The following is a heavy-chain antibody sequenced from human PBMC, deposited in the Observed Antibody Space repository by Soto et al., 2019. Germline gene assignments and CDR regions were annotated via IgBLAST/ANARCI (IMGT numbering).Heavy chain of an antibody. J-gene: IGHJ6*03. CDR2: INSDGSST. CDR1: GFTFSSYW. D-gene: IGHD3-16*02. V-gene: IGHV3-74*01. Sequence: GGSLRLSCAASGFTFSSYWMHWVRQAPGKGLVWVSRINSDGSSTSYADSVKGRFTISRDNAKNTLYLQMNSLRAEDTAVYYCARGRRVLFDHLGELSFEDSYYYYMDVWGKGTTVTVSS. CDR3: ARGRRVLFDHLGELSFEDSYYYYMDV.